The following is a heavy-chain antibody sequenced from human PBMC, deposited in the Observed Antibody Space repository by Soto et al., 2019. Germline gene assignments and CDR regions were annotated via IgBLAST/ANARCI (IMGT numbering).Heavy chain of an antibody. Sequence: SETLSLTCTASGGSISSYYWSWIRQPPGKGREWIGYFYYSGSTNYNPSLKSRVTISVDTSKNHFSLKLSSVTAADTAVYYCARRYGYAFDIWGQGTMVTVSS. CDR2: FYYSGST. J-gene: IGHJ3*02. CDR3: ARRYGYAFDI. CDR1: GGSISSYY. V-gene: IGHV4-59*01. D-gene: IGHD4-17*01.